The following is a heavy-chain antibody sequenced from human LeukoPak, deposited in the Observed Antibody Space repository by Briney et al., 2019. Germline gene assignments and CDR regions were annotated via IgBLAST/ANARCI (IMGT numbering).Heavy chain of an antibody. CDR2: INPDGSGI. D-gene: IGHD4-17*01. J-gene: IGHJ4*02. CDR3: ARDPAYGALDY. V-gene: IGHV3-7*01. CDR1: GFTFSSDY. Sequence: PGGSLRLSCAASGFTFSSDYMSWVRQTPGKGLEWVAKINPDGSGIAYGDSVKGRFSISRDNAKNSLYLQMNRLRADDTAIYYCARDPAYGALDYWGQGILVTVSS.